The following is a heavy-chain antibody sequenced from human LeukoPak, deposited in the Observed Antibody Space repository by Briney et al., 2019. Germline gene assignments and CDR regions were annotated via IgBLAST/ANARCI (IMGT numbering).Heavy chain of an antibody. J-gene: IGHJ3*01. D-gene: IGHD2-21*01. CDR1: GLTFSNVW. CDR3: ASFRDTDN. Sequence: GGSLRLSCEVSGLTFSNVWMHWVRHAPGQGLVWVSRINTAGSTVYSDPVKGRFTISRDNAKNMVYLQMNSLRAEDTAVYYCASFRDTDNWGRGTMVTVSS. V-gene: IGHV3-74*01. CDR2: INTAGST.